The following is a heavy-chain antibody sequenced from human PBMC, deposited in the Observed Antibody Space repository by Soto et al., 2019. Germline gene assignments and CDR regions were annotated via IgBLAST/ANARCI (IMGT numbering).Heavy chain of an antibody. CDR2: IIPIFGTT. CDR3: ARNVDYYGSGSYYNEDY. CDR1: GGTFSNYA. D-gene: IGHD3-10*01. J-gene: IGHJ4*02. Sequence: QVQLVQSGAEVKKPGSSVKVSCKASGGTFSNYAFSWVRQAPGQGHEWMGEIIPIFGTTTYAQKFQGRVTITADESTSTAYMELSSLRSEDTAVYYCARNVDYYGSGSYYNEDYWGQGTLVTVSS. V-gene: IGHV1-69*01.